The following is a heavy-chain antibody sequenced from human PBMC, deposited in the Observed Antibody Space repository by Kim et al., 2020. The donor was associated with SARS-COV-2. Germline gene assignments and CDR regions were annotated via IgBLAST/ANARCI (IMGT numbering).Heavy chain of an antibody. Sequence: GGSLRLSCAASGFTFSSYSMNWVRQAPGKGLEWVSSISSSSSYIYYADSVKGRFTISRDNAKNSLYLQMNSLRAEDTAVYYCARRNSLRYFDYHYYYYGMDVWGQGTMVTVSS. CDR1: GFTFSSYS. D-gene: IGHD3-9*01. J-gene: IGHJ6*02. CDR2: ISSSSSYI. CDR3: ARRNSLRYFDYHYYYYGMDV. V-gene: IGHV3-21*01.